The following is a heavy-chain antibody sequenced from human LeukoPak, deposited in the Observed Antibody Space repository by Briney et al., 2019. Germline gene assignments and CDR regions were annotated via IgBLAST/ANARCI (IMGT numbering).Heavy chain of an antibody. J-gene: IGHJ6*02. V-gene: IGHV4-34*01. D-gene: IGHD5-18*01. CDR2: INHSGST. Sequence: SETLSLTCTVSGGSISSYYWSWIRQPPGKGLEWIGEINHSGSTNYNPSLKSRVTISVDTSKNQFSLKLSSVTAADTAVYYCARENSYGAHYYYGMDVWGQGTTVTVSS. CDR3: ARENSYGAHYYYGMDV. CDR1: GGSISSYY.